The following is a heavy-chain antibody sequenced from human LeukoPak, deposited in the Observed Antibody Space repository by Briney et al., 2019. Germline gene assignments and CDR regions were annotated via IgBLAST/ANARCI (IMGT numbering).Heavy chain of an antibody. V-gene: IGHV3-7*01. Sequence: GGSLRLSCAASGFTFSSYWMSWVRQAPGKGLEWVANIKQDGSEKDYVDSVKGRFTISRDNAKNSLYLQMNSLRAEDTAVYYCARERYGYKKDYWGQGTLVTVSS. CDR3: ARERYGYKKDY. CDR1: GFTFSSYW. CDR2: IKQDGSEK. D-gene: IGHD5-24*01. J-gene: IGHJ4*02.